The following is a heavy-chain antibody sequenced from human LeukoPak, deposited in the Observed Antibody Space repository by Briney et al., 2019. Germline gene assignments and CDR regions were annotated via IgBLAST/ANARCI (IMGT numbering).Heavy chain of an antibody. CDR2: IYYSGST. CDR1: GGSISSYY. CDR3: ARVRWVDDSSGYYYPYYYYGMDV. J-gene: IGHJ6*02. D-gene: IGHD3-22*01. V-gene: IGHV4-59*01. Sequence: SETLSLTCTVSGGSISSYYWSWIRQPPGKGLEWIGYIYYSGSTNYNPSLKSRVTISVDTSKNQFSLKLSSVTAADTAVYYCARVRWVDDSSGYYYPYYYYGMDVWGQGTTVTVSS.